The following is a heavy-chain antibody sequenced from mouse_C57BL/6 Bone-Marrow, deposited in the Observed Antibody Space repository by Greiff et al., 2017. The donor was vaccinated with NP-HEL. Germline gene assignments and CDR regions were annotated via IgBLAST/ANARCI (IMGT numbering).Heavy chain of an antibody. CDR2: ISDGGSYT. CDR1: GFTFSSYA. J-gene: IGHJ2*01. V-gene: IGHV5-4*01. D-gene: IGHD1-1*01. Sequence: DVQLVESGGGLVKPGGSLKLSCAASGFTFSSYAMSWVRQTPEKRLEWVATISDGGSYTYYPDNVKGRFTISRDNAKNNLYLQMSHLKSEDTAMYYCARDTGNYWGQGTTLTVSS. CDR3: ARDTGNY.